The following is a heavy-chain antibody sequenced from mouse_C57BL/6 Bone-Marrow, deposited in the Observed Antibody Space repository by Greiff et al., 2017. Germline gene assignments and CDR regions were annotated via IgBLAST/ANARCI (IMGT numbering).Heavy chain of an antibody. CDR3: ARWRFRYCYFDV. Sequence: QVQLQQPGAELVKPGASVKLSCKASGYTFTSYWMHWVKQRPGQGLEWIGMIHPNRGSTNYNEKFKSKATLTVYKSSSTAYMQLSSLTSEDSAVYYCARWRFRYCYFDVWGTGTTVTVSS. V-gene: IGHV1-64*01. J-gene: IGHJ1*03. CDR2: IHPNRGST. CDR1: GYTFTSYW.